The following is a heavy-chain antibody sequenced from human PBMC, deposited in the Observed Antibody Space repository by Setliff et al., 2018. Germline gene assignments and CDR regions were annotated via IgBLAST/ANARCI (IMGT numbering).Heavy chain of an antibody. V-gene: IGHV3-23*01. J-gene: IGHJ4*02. CDR2: ISGRGDST. CDR1: GFTFSSYA. CDR3: AKDWNPSTYWHTDYFDS. D-gene: IGHD2-2*01. Sequence: GGSLRLSCAASGFTFSSYAMTWVRQAPGKGLERVSAISGRGDSTSYEDAVKGRFTISRDNSKNTLYLQMNSLRAEDTAIYYCAKDWNPSTYWHTDYFDSWGQGTLVTVSS.